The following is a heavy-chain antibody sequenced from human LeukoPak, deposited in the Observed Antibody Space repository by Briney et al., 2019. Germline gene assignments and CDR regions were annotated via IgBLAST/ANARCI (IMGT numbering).Heavy chain of an antibody. D-gene: IGHD4-23*01. CDR2: IVGSSGST. CDR1: TFTLSTYG. V-gene: IGHV3-23*01. CDR3: AKGQYGGHSLIEY. Sequence: GGSLRLSCAASTFTLSTYGMSWVRQAPGKGLEWVSAIVGSSGSTHYADSVKGRFSISRDDSKNTLYLHMNSLRAEDTAIYYCAKGQYGGHSLIEYWGQGTLVTVSS. J-gene: IGHJ4*02.